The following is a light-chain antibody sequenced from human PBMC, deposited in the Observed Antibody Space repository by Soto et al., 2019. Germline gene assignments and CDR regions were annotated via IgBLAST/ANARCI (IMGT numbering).Light chain of an antibody. CDR2: SAS. Sequence: EVVLTQSPATLSLSPGESATLSCRASQSVSVNFAWYQQKPGQAPRPLIYSASDRAPGIPARFSGRGSGTYFTLNISSLEPEDFAVYYCHERNRWPRGTLAGGTKVDIK. CDR1: QSVSVN. J-gene: IGKJ4*01. V-gene: IGKV3-11*01. CDR3: HERNRWPRGT.